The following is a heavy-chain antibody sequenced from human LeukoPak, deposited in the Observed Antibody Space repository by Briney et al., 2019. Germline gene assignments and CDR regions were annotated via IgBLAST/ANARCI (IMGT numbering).Heavy chain of an antibody. J-gene: IGHJ6*03. Sequence: SETLSLTCTVSGGSISSRSDYWGWIRQTPGKGLEWIGNLDSSGSTYYNPSLKSRVTISVGTSKNQFSLNLRSVTAADTAIYFXXXXXDXGGXYXYYXMDVWGXGTTVTVSS. CDR1: GGSISSRSDY. CDR2: LDSSGST. V-gene: IGHV4-39*01. D-gene: IGHD4-23*01. CDR3: XXXXDXGGXYXYYXMDV.